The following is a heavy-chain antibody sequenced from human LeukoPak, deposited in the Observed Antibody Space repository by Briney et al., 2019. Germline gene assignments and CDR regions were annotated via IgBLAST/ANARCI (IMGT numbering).Heavy chain of an antibody. J-gene: IGHJ4*02. D-gene: IGHD2-21*01. V-gene: IGHV3-21*05. CDR1: GFTFSRYA. Sequence: NPGGSLRLSCAAYGFTFSRYAMDWVRQAPGKGLEWVSYINTDSSDIHYADSVKGRFTISRDNARNTLYLQLSSLRAEDSAVYYCARDTFHPGLIDSWGQGTLVTVSS. CDR3: ARDTFHPGLIDS. CDR2: INTDSSDI.